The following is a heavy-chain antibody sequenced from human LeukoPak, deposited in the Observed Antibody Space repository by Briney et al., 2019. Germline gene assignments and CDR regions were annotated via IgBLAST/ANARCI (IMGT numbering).Heavy chain of an antibody. D-gene: IGHD3-9*01. J-gene: IGHJ6*03. CDR3: ARDSNYDILTPWDYYYYMDV. Sequence: SETLSLTCTVSGGSISSYYWSWIRQPAGKGLEWIGRIYTSGSTNYNPSLKSRVTMSVDTSKNQFSLKLSSVTAADTAVYYCARDSNYDILTPWDYYYYMDVWGKGTTVTVSS. V-gene: IGHV4-4*07. CDR1: GGSISSYY. CDR2: IYTSGST.